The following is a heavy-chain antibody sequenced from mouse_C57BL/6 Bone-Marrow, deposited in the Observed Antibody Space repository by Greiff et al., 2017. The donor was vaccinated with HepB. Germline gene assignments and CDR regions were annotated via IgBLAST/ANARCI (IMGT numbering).Heavy chain of an antibody. CDR1: GYTFTSYW. Sequence: QVHVKQPGAELVKPGASVKMSCKASGYTFTSYWITWVKQRPGQGLEWIGDIYPGSGSTNYNEKFKSKATLTVDTSSSTAYMQLSSLTSEDSAVYYCASSQGYFYYFDYWGQGTTLTVSS. CDR2: IYPGSGST. D-gene: IGHD3-1*01. J-gene: IGHJ2*01. V-gene: IGHV1-55*01. CDR3: ASSQGYFYYFDY.